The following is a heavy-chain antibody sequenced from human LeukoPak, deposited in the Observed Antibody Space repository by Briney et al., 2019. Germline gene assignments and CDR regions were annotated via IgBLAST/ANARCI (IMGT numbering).Heavy chain of an antibody. CDR1: GGSISSDTYF. J-gene: IGHJ4*02. CDR2: ISSTGRT. V-gene: IGHV4-61*02. D-gene: IGHD3-22*01. CDR3: ARLGYDSSGYYHER. Sequence: SETLSLTCTVSGGSISSDTYFWSWIRQPAGKGLEWIGRISSTGRTDYNPSLTSRVTISIDMSKNQFSLKLSSVTAADTAVYYCARLGYDSSGYYHERWGQGTLVTVSS.